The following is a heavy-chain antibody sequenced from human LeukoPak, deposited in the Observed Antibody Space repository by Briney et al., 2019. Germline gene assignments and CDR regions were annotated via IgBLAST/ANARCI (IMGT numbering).Heavy chain of an antibody. J-gene: IGHJ5*02. V-gene: IGHV1-2*02. D-gene: IGHD1-26*01. CDR2: INPNSGGT. CDR3: ARDLSPSGGSYHVNWFDP. CDR1: GYTFTCYY. Sequence: ASVKVSCKASGYTFTCYYMHWVRQAPGQGQEWMGWINPNSGGTNYAQKFQGRVTMTRDTSISTAYMELSRLRSDDTAVYYCARDLSPSGGSYHVNWFDPWGQGTLVTVSS.